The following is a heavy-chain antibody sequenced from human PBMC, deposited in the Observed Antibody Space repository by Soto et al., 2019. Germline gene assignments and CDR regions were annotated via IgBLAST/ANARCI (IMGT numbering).Heavy chain of an antibody. J-gene: IGHJ6*02. Sequence: QVQLVQSGAEVKKPGSSVKVSCKASGGTFSSYTISWVRQAPGQGLEWMGRIIPILGIANYAQKFQGRVTITADKSTSTAYMGLSSLRSEDTAVYYCARLPDYGEVHPWEDVWGQGNTVTVSS. CDR3: ARLPDYGEVHPWEDV. D-gene: IGHD4-17*01. V-gene: IGHV1-69*02. CDR2: IIPILGIA. CDR1: GGTFSSYT.